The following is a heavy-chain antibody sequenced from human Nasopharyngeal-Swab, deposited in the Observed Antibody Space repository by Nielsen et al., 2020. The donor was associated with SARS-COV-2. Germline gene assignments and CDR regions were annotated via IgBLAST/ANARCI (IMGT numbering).Heavy chain of an antibody. CDR2: ISSTGDYI. CDR1: GFTFSLYT. V-gene: IGHV3-21*01. CDR3: ARDTPAMFAY. J-gene: IGHJ4*02. Sequence: GESLKISCAASGFTFSLYTMNWVRQAPGKGLEWVSAISSTGDYIYYAASVKGRFTISGDNAKKSVYLQMNSLRAEDTAVYYCARDTPAMFAYWGQGTLVTVSS.